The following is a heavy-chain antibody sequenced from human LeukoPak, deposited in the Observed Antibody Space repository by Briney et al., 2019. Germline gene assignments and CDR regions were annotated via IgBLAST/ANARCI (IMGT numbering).Heavy chain of an antibody. J-gene: IGHJ5*02. CDR1: GFTFSSYG. Sequence: SGGSLRLSCAASGFTFSSYGMDWVRQASGKGLEWVGRIRSKANSYATAYAASVKGRFTISRDDSKNTAYLQMNSLKTEDTAVYYCTRPGLTTVTTGVGYNWFDPWGQGTLVTVSS. D-gene: IGHD4-17*01. CDR3: TRPGLTTVTTGVGYNWFDP. CDR2: IRSKANSYAT. V-gene: IGHV3-73*01.